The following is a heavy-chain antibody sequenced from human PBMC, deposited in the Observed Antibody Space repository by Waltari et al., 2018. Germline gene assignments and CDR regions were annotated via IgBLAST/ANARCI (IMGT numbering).Heavy chain of an antibody. D-gene: IGHD3-9*01. CDR2: NNLGDIT. Sequence: QVQLQQWGAGLVRPSETLSLTCDVYGVSLTDYYWTWIHQSPGKGREWIGENNLGDITYSNPSLENRVTILLDKSKNQFSLRLDSVTAADTAVYYCVTGPRDKWVGRYSGEFFHHWGPGTLVTVSS. J-gene: IGHJ1*01. CDR3: VTGPRDKWVGRYSGEFFHH. V-gene: IGHV4-34*02. CDR1: GVSLTDYY.